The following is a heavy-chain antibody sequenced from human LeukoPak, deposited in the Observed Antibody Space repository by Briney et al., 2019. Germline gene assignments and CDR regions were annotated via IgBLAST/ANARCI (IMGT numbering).Heavy chain of an antibody. CDR1: GYTFTGYY. J-gene: IGHJ6*03. CDR3: ARGPSAAGRKYYYYMDV. V-gene: IGHV1-2*02. D-gene: IGHD6-25*01. CDR2: INPNSGGT. Sequence: ASVKVSCKASGYTFTGYYMHWVRQAPGQGLEWMGWINPNSGGTNYAQKFQGRVTMTRDTSICTAYMELSRLRSDDTAVYYCARGPSAAGRKYYYYMDVWGKGTTVTVSS.